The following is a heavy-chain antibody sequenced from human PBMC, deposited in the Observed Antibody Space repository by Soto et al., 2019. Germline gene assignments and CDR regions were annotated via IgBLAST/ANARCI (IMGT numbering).Heavy chain of an antibody. J-gene: IGHJ6*04. D-gene: IGHD3-3*01. Sequence: ASVKVSCKASGYTFTSYYMHWVRQAPGQGLEWMGIINPSGGSTSYAQKFQGRVTMTRDTSTSTVYMELSSPRSEDTAVYYCARDPDVLRFLERPATWSHWDKGTTVTVSS. CDR1: GYTFTSYY. CDR3: ARDPDVLRFLERPATWSH. CDR2: INPSGGST. V-gene: IGHV1-46*01.